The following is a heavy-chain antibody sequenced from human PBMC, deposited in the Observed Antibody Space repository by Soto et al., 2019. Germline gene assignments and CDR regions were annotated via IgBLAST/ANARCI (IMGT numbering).Heavy chain of an antibody. CDR1: GGSISSYY. Sequence: SETLSLTCTVSGGSISSYYWSWIRQTPGKGLEWIGYIYYSGSTNHNPSLKSRVSFSVDTSKNQFSLKLISVTAADTAVYYCARYNSSSDTCYYFDYWGQGTLVTVSS. D-gene: IGHD2-2*01. J-gene: IGHJ4*02. CDR3: ARYNSSSDTCYYFDY. V-gene: IGHV4-59*01. CDR2: IYYSGST.